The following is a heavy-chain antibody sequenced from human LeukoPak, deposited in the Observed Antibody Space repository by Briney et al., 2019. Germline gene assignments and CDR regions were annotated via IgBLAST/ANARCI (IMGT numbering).Heavy chain of an antibody. CDR1: GFTLSNYW. CDR3: ATLNGPLFEY. CDR2: IHQHGNEK. J-gene: IGHJ4*02. D-gene: IGHD2-8*01. V-gene: IGHV3-7*01. Sequence: GGSLRLSCAASGFTLSNYWMSWVRQAPGKGLEWVASIHQHGNEKYFVDSVRGRFTISRDNAKNSLYLQMSSLRAEDTAVYYCATLNGPLFEYWGQGTLVTVSS.